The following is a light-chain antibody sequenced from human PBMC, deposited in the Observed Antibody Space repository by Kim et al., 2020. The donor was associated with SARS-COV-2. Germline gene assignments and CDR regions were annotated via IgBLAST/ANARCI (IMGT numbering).Light chain of an antibody. CDR2: GAS. J-gene: IGKJ2*02. CDR3: QQLNSYPRT. V-gene: IGKV1-9*01. Sequence: DIQLTQSPSFLSASVGDRVTITCRTSQGIGTYLAWYHQKPGKAPNLLIYGASTLQSGVPSRFSGSGFGTEFTLTISSLQPEDFATYYCQQLNSYPRTFGQGTKLEI. CDR1: QGIGTY.